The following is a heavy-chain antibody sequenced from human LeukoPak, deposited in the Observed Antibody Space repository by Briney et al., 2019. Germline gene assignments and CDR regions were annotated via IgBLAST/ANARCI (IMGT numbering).Heavy chain of an antibody. Sequence: SVKVSCKASGGTFSSYAISWVRQAPGQGLEWMGGIIPIFGTANYAQKFQGRVTITADESTSTAYMELSSLRSEDTAVYYCARAFVVRGVIACFDYWGQGTLVTVSS. CDR3: ARAFVVRGVIACFDY. CDR2: IIPIFGTA. CDR1: GGTFSSYA. J-gene: IGHJ4*02. D-gene: IGHD3-10*01. V-gene: IGHV1-69*13.